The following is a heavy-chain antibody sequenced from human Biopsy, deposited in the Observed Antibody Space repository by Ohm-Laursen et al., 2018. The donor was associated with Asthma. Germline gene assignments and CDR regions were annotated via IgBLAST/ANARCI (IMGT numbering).Heavy chain of an antibody. J-gene: IGHJ6*02. V-gene: IGHV1-69*13. CDR2: LVPVLGTP. CDR1: GDSFSNYA. Sequence: ASVTVSCKASGDSFSNYAISWVRQAPGQGLEWMGGLVPVLGTPDHAQMFEGRVTITADESTSTAYMELSSLSSEDTAVYYCARGYSGSDRIVYYYSGLEVWGQGTTVTVSS. D-gene: IGHD5-12*01. CDR3: ARGYSGSDRIVYYYSGLEV.